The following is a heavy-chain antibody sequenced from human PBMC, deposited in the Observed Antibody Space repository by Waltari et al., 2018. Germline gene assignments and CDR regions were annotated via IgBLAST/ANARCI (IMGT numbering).Heavy chain of an antibody. J-gene: IGHJ5*02. CDR1: GGTFSSYA. CDR2: IIPSFGTA. CDR3: AIRGGWFDP. D-gene: IGHD3-10*01. V-gene: IGHV1-69*01. Sequence: PSGGTFSSYAISWVRQAPGQGLEWMGGIIPSFGTANYAQKFQGRVTITADESTSTAYMELSSLRSEDTAVYYCAIRGGWFDPWGQGTLVTVSS.